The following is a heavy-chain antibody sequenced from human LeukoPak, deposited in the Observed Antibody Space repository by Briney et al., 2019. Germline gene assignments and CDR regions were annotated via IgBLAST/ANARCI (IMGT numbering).Heavy chain of an antibody. CDR3: AKDASDRGNYFDY. D-gene: IGHD6-6*01. Sequence: GGSLRLSCAASGFTFDDYAMHWVRHAPGKGLEWVSGISWNSGSIGYADSVKGRFTISRDNAKNSLYLQMNSLRAEDTALYYCAKDASDRGNYFDYWGQGILVTVSS. CDR2: ISWNSGSI. J-gene: IGHJ4*02. V-gene: IGHV3-9*01. CDR1: GFTFDDYA.